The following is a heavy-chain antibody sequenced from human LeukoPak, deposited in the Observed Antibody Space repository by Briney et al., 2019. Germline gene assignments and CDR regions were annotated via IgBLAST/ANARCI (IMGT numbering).Heavy chain of an antibody. CDR1: GFTFSSYA. D-gene: IGHD1-1*01. V-gene: IGHV3-23*01. Sequence: GGSRRPSCAASGFTFSSYAMSWVRQAPGKGLEWVSAISGSGGSTYDADSVKGRFTISRDNSKNTLYLQMNSLRAEDTAVYYCAKDLFGGGTTPYYFDYWGQGTLVTVSS. J-gene: IGHJ4*02. CDR2: ISGSGGST. CDR3: AKDLFGGGTTPYYFDY.